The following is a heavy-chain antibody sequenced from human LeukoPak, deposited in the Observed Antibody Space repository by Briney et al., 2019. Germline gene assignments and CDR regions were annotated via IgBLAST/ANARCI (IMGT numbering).Heavy chain of an antibody. D-gene: IGHD2-15*01. Sequence: SETLSLTCAVYGGSFSGYYWSWIRHPPGKGLELIGEINHSGSTNYNPSLKSRVTISVDTSKNQFSLKLSSVTAADTAVYYCARRPKRVVAATPRAFDIWGQGTMVTVSS. V-gene: IGHV4-34*01. CDR3: ARRPKRVVAATPRAFDI. CDR2: INHSGST. J-gene: IGHJ3*02. CDR1: GGSFSGYY.